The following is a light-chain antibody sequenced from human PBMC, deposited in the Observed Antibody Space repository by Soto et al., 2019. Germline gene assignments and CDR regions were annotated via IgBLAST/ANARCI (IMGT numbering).Light chain of an antibody. CDR3: SSYTTSSTWV. V-gene: IGLV2-14*01. Sequence: QSALTQPASVSGSPGQSITISCTGTSSDVGAYNYVSWYQQHPDKAPKLMIYEVRNRPSGVSNRFSGSKSGNTVSLTISGLQAEDEADYYCSSYTTSSTWVFGGGTKLTVL. J-gene: IGLJ3*02. CDR1: SSDVGAYNY. CDR2: EVR.